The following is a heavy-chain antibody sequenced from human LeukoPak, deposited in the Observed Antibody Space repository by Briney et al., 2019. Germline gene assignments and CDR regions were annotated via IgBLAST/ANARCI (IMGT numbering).Heavy chain of an antibody. V-gene: IGHV4-59*01. J-gene: IGHJ5*02. CDR3: ARVRSIGLFDP. Sequence: SETLSLTCTVSGGSISSYYWSWIRQPPGKGLEWIGYIYYSGSTNYNPSLKSRVTISVDTSKNQFSLKLSSVTAADTAVYYCARVRSIGLFDPWGQGTLVTVSS. CDR1: GGSISSYY. CDR2: IYYSGST. D-gene: IGHD2-15*01.